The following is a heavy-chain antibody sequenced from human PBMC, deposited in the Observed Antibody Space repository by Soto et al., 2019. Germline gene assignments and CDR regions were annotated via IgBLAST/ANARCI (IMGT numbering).Heavy chain of an antibody. V-gene: IGHV3-23*01. Sequence: PGGSLRLSCAASGFTFSSYAMSWVRQAPGKGLEWVSAISGSGGSTYYADSVKGRFTISRDNSKNTLYLQMNSLRAEDTAVYYCAKAYYYDSSGYYPPDYYYGMDVWGKGTTVTVSS. CDR2: ISGSGGST. CDR1: GFTFSSYA. D-gene: IGHD3-22*01. J-gene: IGHJ6*04. CDR3: AKAYYYDSSGYYPPDYYYGMDV.